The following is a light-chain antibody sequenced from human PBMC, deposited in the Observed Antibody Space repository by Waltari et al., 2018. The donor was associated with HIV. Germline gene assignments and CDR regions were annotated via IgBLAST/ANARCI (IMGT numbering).Light chain of an antibody. V-gene: IGLV3-21*02. J-gene: IGLJ1*01. CDR2: DDT. CDR3: HVWESSSDEYV. Sequence: SSVLTQPASVSVAPGQTANVTCGGDDVERRIVHWYQQRAGKAPILVRYDDTDRPSGIPERFSGSNFGNTATLTISRVEAGDEGDYYCHVWESSSDEYVFGTGTKVTV. CDR1: DVERRI.